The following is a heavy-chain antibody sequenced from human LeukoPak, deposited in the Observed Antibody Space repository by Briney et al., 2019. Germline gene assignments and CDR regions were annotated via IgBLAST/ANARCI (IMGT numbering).Heavy chain of an antibody. CDR1: GGSISSYY. CDR2: IYYSGST. D-gene: IGHD3-16*01. V-gene: IGHV4-59*01. CDR3: ARETSQKGAHYMDV. J-gene: IGHJ6*03. Sequence: SQSLSLTCTVSGGSISSYYWSWVRQPPGKGLEWIGYIYYSGSTNYNPSLKSRVTISVDTSKNQFSLKLSSVTAADTAMYYCARETSQKGAHYMDVWGKGTTVTIS.